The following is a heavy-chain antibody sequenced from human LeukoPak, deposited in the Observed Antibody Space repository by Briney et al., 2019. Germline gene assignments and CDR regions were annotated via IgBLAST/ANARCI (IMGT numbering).Heavy chain of an antibody. V-gene: IGHV1-2*02. Sequence: VASVTVSCKASGYTFTGYYMHWVRQAPGQGLEWMGWINPNSGGTNYAQKFQGRVTMTRDTSISTAYMELSRLRSDDTAVYYCARASSSWSDFDYWGQGTLVTVSS. D-gene: IGHD6-13*01. CDR3: ARASSSWSDFDY. J-gene: IGHJ4*02. CDR1: GYTFTGYY. CDR2: INPNSGGT.